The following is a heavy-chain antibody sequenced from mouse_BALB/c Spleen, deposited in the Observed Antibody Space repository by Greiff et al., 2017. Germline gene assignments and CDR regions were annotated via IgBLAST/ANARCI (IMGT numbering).Heavy chain of an antibody. D-gene: IGHD3-2*01. J-gene: IGHJ4*01. CDR1: GFSLTSYG. CDR2: IWSGGST. Sequence: VQRVESGPGLVQPSQSLSITCTVSGFSLTSYGVHWVRQSPGKGLEWLGVIWSGGSTDYNAAFISRLSISKDNSKSQVFFKMNSLQANDTAIYYCARRTARAKSAMDYWGQGTSVTVSS. V-gene: IGHV2-2*02. CDR3: ARRTARAKSAMDY.